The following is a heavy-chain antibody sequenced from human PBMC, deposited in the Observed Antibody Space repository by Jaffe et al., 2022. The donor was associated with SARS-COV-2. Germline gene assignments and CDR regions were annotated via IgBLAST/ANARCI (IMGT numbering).Heavy chain of an antibody. V-gene: IGHV3-30-3*01. CDR1: GFTFSSYA. Sequence: QVQLVESGGGVVQPGRSLRLSCAASGFTFSSYAMHWVRQAPGKGLEWVAVISYDGSNKYYADSVKGRFTISRDNSKNTLYLQMNSLRAEDTAVYYCARDGTGYPSYYYYYGMDVWGQGTTVTVSS. D-gene: IGHD3-9*01. J-gene: IGHJ6*02. CDR2: ISYDGSNK. CDR3: ARDGTGYPSYYYYYGMDV.